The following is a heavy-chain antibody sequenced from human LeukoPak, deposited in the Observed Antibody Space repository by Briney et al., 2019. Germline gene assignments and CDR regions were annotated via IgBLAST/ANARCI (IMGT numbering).Heavy chain of an antibody. J-gene: IGHJ6*03. V-gene: IGHV4-59*08. Sequence: PSETLSLTCTVSGGSISSYYWSWIRQPPGKGLEWIGYIYYSGSTNYNPSLKSRVTISVDTSKNQFSLKLSSVTAADTAVYYCARHLGYSYGHVYYYYMDVWGKGTTVTVSS. CDR3: ARHLGYSYGHVYYYYMDV. CDR2: IYYSGST. D-gene: IGHD5-18*01. CDR1: GGSISSYY.